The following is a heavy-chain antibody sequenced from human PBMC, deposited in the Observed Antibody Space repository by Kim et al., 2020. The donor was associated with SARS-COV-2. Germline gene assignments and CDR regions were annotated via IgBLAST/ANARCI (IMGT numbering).Heavy chain of an antibody. V-gene: IGHV3-30*15. D-gene: IGHD1-26*01. Sequence: ADSVEGRFTISRDKSKNTLYLQRSSLRAEDTAVYYCARSQYGSYYYGMDVWGQGTTVTVSS. CDR3: ARSQYGSYYYGMDV. J-gene: IGHJ6*02.